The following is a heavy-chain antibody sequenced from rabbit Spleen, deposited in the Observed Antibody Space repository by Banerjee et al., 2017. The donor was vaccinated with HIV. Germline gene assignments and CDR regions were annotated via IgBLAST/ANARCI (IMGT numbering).Heavy chain of an antibody. V-gene: IGHV1S45*01. CDR3: AAGSL. Sequence: EESGGDLVQPEGSLTLTCKASGLDFSSSYWIWWVRQAPGKGLEWIGWIDIGSSGSTYYANWAKGRFTISKTSSTTVDLKMTSLTAADTATYFCAAGSLWGPGTLVTVS. CDR2: IDIGSSGST. CDR1: GLDFSSSYW. D-gene: IGHD4-2*01. J-gene: IGHJ4*01.